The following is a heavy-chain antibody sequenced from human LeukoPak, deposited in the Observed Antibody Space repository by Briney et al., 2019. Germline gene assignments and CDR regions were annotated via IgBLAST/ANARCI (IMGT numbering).Heavy chain of an antibody. CDR1: GFTFSSYS. CDR3: ARGPGIAVAGTQVYIRFDP. J-gene: IGHJ5*02. Sequence: PGGSLRLSCAASGFTFSSYSMNWVRQAPGKGLEWVSYISSSSSTIYYADSVKGRFTISRDNAKNSLYLQMNSLRSEGTAVYYCARGPGIAVAGTQVYIRFDPWGQGTLVTVSS. V-gene: IGHV3-48*01. D-gene: IGHD6-19*01. CDR2: ISSSSSTI.